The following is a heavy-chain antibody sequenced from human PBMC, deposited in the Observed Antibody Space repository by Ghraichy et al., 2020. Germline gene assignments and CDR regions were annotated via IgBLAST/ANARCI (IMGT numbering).Heavy chain of an antibody. CDR3: AREYCSGTSCYRAGFDI. V-gene: IGHV3-7*01. CDR1: GFPFSSYW. CDR2: IKQDESEK. D-gene: IGHD2-15*01. Sequence: LSLTCAASGFPFSSYWMAWVRQAPGKGLEWVANIKQDESEKFYVDSVKGRFTISRDNAKNSLYLQMNSLRTADTAVYYCAREYCSGTSCYRAGFDIWGQGTMVSVSS. J-gene: IGHJ3*02.